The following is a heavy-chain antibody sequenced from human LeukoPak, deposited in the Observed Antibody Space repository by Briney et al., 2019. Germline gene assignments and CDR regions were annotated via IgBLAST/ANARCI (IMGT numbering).Heavy chain of an antibody. V-gene: IGHV4-34*01. Sequence: SETLSLTCSVYGGSFSDYYWSWIRQPPGKGLEWIGEISHSGSTKFNPSLKSRVTISVDTSRNQFSLNLTSVTAADTAVYYCALDREYQLPRDDYWGQGTLVTVSS. D-gene: IGHD2-2*01. J-gene: IGHJ4*02. CDR2: ISHSGST. CDR1: GGSFSDYY. CDR3: ALDREYQLPRDDY.